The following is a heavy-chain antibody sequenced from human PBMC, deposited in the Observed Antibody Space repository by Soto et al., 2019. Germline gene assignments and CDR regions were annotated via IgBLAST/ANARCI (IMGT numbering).Heavy chain of an antibody. D-gene: IGHD6-13*01. CDR3: AKWTRIAEVNWFDP. J-gene: IGHJ5*02. CDR1: GVTFSSYA. CDR2: ISGSGGST. Sequence: WSLRLSCAASGVTFSSYAMSWVRQAPLKGLEWVSAISGSGGSTYYADSVKGRFTISRDNSKNTLYLQMNSLRAEDTAVYYCAKWTRIAEVNWFDPWGQGTLVHVSS. V-gene: IGHV3-23*01.